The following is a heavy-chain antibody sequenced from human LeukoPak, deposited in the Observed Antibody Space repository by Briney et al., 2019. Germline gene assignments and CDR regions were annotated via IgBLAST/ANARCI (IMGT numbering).Heavy chain of an antibody. J-gene: IGHJ3*02. Sequence: ASVKVSCKASGYTFTSYDINWVRQATGQGLEWMGWMNPNSGNTGYAQKFQGRVTITRNTSISTAYMELSSLRSEDTAVYYCARPAAGHTTRSAFDIWGQGTMVTVSS. CDR1: GYTFTSYD. D-gene: IGHD6-13*01. CDR2: MNPNSGNT. CDR3: ARPAAGHTTRSAFDI. V-gene: IGHV1-8*03.